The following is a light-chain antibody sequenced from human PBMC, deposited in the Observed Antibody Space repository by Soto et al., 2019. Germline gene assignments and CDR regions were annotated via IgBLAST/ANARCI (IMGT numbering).Light chain of an antibody. J-gene: IGKJ4*01. CDR3: QQYGNSPRVT. CDR2: GAS. CDR1: QSVSSDY. V-gene: IGKV3-20*01. Sequence: EIVFTQSPCTLSLYPGERATHSSRASQSVSSDYLAWYQQKPGQAPRLLIYGASIRATGIPDRFSGSGSGTDFTLTISRLEPEDFAMYHCQQYGNSPRVTFGGGTKVDIK.